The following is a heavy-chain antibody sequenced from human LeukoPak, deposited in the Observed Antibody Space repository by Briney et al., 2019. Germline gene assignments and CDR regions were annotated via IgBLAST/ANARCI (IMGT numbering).Heavy chain of an antibody. V-gene: IGHV1-69*01. CDR3: ARGTAMVTVLDY. D-gene: IGHD5-18*01. J-gene: IGHJ4*02. CDR1: GGTFSSYA. CDR2: IISIFGTA. Sequence: SVKVSCKASGGTFSSYAISWVRQAPGQGLEWMGGIISIFGTANYAQKFQDRVTITADESTSTAYMELSSLRSEDTAVYYCARGTAMVTVLDYWGQGTLVTVSS.